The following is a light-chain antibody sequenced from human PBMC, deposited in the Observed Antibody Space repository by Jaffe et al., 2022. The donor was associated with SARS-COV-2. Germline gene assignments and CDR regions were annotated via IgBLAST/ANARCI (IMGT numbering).Light chain of an antibody. CDR3: QVWDTTSAHVI. CDR2: QNN. CDR1: KVGDKY. V-gene: IGLV3-1*01. Sequence: SYELTQPPSVSVSPGQTATIACSGDKVGDKYVCWYQQKTGQSPVLVISQNNRRPSGIPDRFSGSNSKNTATLTIGGAQPVDEAAYFCQVWDTTSAHVIFGGGTKLTVL. J-gene: IGLJ2*01.